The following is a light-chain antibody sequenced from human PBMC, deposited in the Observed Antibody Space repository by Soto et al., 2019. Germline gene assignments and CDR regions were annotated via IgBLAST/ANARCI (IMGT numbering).Light chain of an antibody. CDR1: QSVSSN. CDR3: QRDNSWHPWT. Sequence: EIVMTQSPATLSVSPGERATLSCRASQSVSSNLAWYQQKPGQAPRRLIYGASTRATGIPARFSGSGSGTEFTLTISSLQSEDFAIYYWQRDNSWHPWTLGQGTKVEIK. J-gene: IGKJ1*01. CDR2: GAS. V-gene: IGKV3-15*01.